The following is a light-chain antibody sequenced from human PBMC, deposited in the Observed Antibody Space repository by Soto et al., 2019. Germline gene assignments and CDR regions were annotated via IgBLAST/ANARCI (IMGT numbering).Light chain of an antibody. CDR1: QKILYRSNNKNN. J-gene: IGKJ4*01. Sequence: TQPRDSLTDALCEWATMKGXASQKILYRSNNKNNLALYQXKPXQPSXXXIYXASTRESGVPDRFSGSGSGTDFTLTIRSLQAEAVKVYYCQQYYCTPAFGGGTKVDIK. CDR3: QQYYCTPA. V-gene: IGKV4-1*01. CDR2: XAS.